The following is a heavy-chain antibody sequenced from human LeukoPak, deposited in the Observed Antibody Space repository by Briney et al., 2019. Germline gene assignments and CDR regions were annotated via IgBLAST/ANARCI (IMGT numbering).Heavy chain of an antibody. CDR1: GFTFSSYS. V-gene: IGHV3-48*04. D-gene: IGHD4-17*01. J-gene: IGHJ4*02. Sequence: PGGSLRLSCAASGFTFSSYSMNWVRQAPGKGLEGVAFISFSGKTTYYADSVKGRFTISRDNAKKSLHLQMNSLRAEDTAVYYCARDNNANGDLEYLDYWGQGTLVTVSS. CDR3: ARDNNANGDLEYLDY. CDR2: ISFSGKTT.